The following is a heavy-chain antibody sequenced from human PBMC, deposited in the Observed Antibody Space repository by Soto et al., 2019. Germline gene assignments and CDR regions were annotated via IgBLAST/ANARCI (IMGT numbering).Heavy chain of an antibody. Sequence: GGSLRLSCAASRFTFSTSAMSWVRQAPGKGLEWVSNISGSGGSTYYADSVKGRFTISRDNSKSTLFLQMNSLRVEDTAIYYCAKSPKVISTSSDYWGQGSLVTVSS. V-gene: IGHV3-23*01. CDR3: AKSPKVISTSSDY. CDR2: ISGSGGST. D-gene: IGHD3-22*01. J-gene: IGHJ4*02. CDR1: RFTFSTSA.